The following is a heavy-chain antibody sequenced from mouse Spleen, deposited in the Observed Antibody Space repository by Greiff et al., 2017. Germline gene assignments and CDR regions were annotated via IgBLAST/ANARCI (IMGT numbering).Heavy chain of an antibody. Sequence: EVQLQQSGAELVRPGASVKLSCTASGFNIKDDYMHWVKQRPEQGLEWIGWIDPENGDTEYASKFQGKATITADTSSNTAYLQLSSLTSEDTAVYYCTTGDGDYWGQGTSVTVSS. J-gene: IGHJ4*01. V-gene: IGHV14-4*01. CDR3: TTGDGDY. CDR1: GFNIKDDY. D-gene: IGHD2-3*01. CDR2: IDPENGDT.